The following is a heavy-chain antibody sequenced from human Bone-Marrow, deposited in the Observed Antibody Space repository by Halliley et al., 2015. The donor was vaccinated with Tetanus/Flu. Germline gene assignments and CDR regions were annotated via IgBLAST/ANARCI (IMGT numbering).Heavy chain of an antibody. CDR3: ARQRVAAHIFDF. J-gene: IGHJ4*02. V-gene: IGHV4-4*02. Sequence: LGWIGEAHHSGTPNYNPSLKGRVPISGEKAKNHFPLGLGPVTAADTAVYYCARQRVAAHIFDFWGQGTLVTVSS. D-gene: IGHD2-15*01. CDR2: AHHSGTP.